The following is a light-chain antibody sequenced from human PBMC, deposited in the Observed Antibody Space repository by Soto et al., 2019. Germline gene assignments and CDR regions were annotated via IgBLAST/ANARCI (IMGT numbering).Light chain of an antibody. CDR1: QGIINY. CDR3: QKDNSAPRT. Sequence: DIQMTQSPSSLSASVGDRVTITCRASQGIINYLACDQQIPWNVPKLLIYAASALQSGVPSRFSGTLSGTDFTLTISSLQPEDVATYYGQKDNSAPRTFGQWTKV. CDR2: AAS. J-gene: IGKJ1*01. V-gene: IGKV1-27*01.